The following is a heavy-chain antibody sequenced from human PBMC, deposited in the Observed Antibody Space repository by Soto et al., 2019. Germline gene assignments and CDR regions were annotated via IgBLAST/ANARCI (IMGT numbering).Heavy chain of an antibody. CDR1: GGSFSGYY. V-gene: IGHV4-34*01. CDR3: ARGVTIFGVAFDY. J-gene: IGHJ4*02. Sequence: PSETLSLTCAVYGGSFSGYYWSWIRQPPGKGLEWIGEINHSGSTNYNPSLKSRVTISVDTSKNQFSLKLSSVTVADTAVYYCARGVTIFGVAFDYWGQGTLVTVSS. CDR2: INHSGST. D-gene: IGHD3-3*01.